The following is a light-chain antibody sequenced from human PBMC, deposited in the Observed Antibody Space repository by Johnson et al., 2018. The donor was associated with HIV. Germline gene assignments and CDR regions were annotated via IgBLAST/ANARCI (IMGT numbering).Light chain of an antibody. CDR3: GTWDSSLSAYV. CDR1: GSNIGDNY. Sequence: QSVLTQPPSVSAAPGQKVTISCSGIGSNIGDNYVSWYQQLPGTAPKLLIYQNNKRPSGIPDRFSGSKSGTSATLGITGLQTGDEADYYCGTWDSSLSAYVFGTGTKVTVL. J-gene: IGLJ1*01. CDR2: QNN. V-gene: IGLV1-51*02.